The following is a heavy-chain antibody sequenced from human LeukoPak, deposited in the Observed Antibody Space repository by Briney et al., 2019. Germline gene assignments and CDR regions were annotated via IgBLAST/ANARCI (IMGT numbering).Heavy chain of an antibody. Sequence: PGGSLRLSCAAPGFTFSSYWMHWVRQAPGKGLVWVSRINSDGSSTSYADSVKGRFTISRDNAKNTLYLQMNSLRAEDTAVYYCARDNIPAATRNWFDPWGQGTLVTVSS. CDR3: ARDNIPAATRNWFDP. J-gene: IGHJ5*02. CDR1: GFTFSSYW. D-gene: IGHD2-2*01. V-gene: IGHV3-74*01. CDR2: INSDGSST.